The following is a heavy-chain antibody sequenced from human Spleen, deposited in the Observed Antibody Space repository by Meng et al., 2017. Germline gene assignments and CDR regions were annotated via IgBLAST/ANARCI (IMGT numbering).Heavy chain of an antibody. Sequence: QVPTPLWRGGCLQSLETLSLTCLVSGGSFSDYYWSWIRQPPGKGLEWIGEINHSGSTNYNPSLESRATISVDTSQNNLSLKLSSVTAADSAVYYCARGPTTMAHDFDYWGQGTLVTVSS. D-gene: IGHD4-11*01. CDR3: ARGPTTMAHDFDY. CDR2: INHSGST. CDR1: GGSFSDYY. V-gene: IGHV4-34*01. J-gene: IGHJ4*02.